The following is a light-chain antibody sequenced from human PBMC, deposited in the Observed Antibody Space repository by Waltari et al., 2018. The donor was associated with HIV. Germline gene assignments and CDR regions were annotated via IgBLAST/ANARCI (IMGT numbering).Light chain of an antibody. V-gene: IGKV3-20*01. J-gene: IGKJ2*01. Sequence: EIVLTQSPGALSLSPGERVTLSCRASQTVTSFYLAWYQQKPGQAPRLLIYVASSRATGIPDRFSGSGSGTDFTLTINRLEPADFAVYYCQQYGSSPQTFGQGTRLEL. CDR2: VAS. CDR1: QTVTSFY. CDR3: QQYGSSPQT.